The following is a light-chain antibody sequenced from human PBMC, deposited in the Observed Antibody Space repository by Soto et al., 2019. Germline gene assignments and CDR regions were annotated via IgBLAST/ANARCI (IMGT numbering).Light chain of an antibody. CDR1: QGISSW. J-gene: IGKJ1*01. CDR2: DAS. Sequence: DIQMTQSPSSVSASVGDRVTITCRASQGISSWLAWYQQKPGKAPKLLIYDASSLESGVPSRFSGSGSGTDFILTISSLQPDDFATYYCQHYKMYSPWTFGQGTKVDIK. CDR3: QHYKMYSPWT. V-gene: IGKV1-5*01.